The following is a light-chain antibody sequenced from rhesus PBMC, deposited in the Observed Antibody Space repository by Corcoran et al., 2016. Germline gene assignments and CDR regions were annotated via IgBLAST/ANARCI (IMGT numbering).Light chain of an antibody. CDR2: SST. V-gene: IGKV3-40*03. Sequence: EIVMTQSPATLSLSPGETATLSYRASENVGSYFAWFQQNPGPAPKVLVHSSTLTATGIPARFSGSGSMTEFTLTSSSLEPEDVGVYHCQQYNDLPLTFGGGTKVELK. J-gene: IGKJ4*01. CDR1: ENVGSY. CDR3: QQYNDLPLT.